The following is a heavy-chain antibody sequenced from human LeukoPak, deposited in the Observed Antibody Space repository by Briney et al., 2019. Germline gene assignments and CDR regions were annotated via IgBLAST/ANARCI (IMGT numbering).Heavy chain of an antibody. Sequence: ASVKVSCKASGYMFTNYYIHWVRQAPGQGLEWMGVINPSGGSTSYAEKFQSRVTMTRDTSTSTVYMELSSLRSDDTAVYYCARVPLGGSQLYSFDYWGQGTLVTVSS. CDR1: GYMFTNYY. CDR2: INPSGGST. J-gene: IGHJ4*02. CDR3: ARVPLGGSQLYSFDY. V-gene: IGHV1-46*01. D-gene: IGHD1-26*01.